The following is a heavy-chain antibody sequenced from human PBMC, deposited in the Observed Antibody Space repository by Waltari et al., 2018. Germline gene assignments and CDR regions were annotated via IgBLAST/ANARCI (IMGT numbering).Heavy chain of an antibody. CDR1: GITFRNYA. V-gene: IGHV3-23*01. J-gene: IGHJ4*02. D-gene: IGHD1-20*01. CDR2: ITVGDDT. Sequence: EVQLLESGGDLVQPGGSLRLSVAASGITFRNYAINWVRLAPGTGLEWVSAITVGDDTYYADSVKGRFTISRDTSKDTVHLQMNGLRAEDTAVYYCATPFYNWDDPLHSWGQGTLVTVSS. CDR3: ATPFYNWDDPLHS.